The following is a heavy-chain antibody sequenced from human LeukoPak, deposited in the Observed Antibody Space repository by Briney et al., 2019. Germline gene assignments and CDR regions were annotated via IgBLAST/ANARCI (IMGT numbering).Heavy chain of an antibody. CDR1: GGSISSYY. D-gene: IGHD1-1*01. Sequence: SETLSLTCSVSGGSISSYYWSWIRQSPGKGLEWIGYIYYGGSASYNHSLKSRVTISVDTSKNQFSLKPDSVTATDTAVYYCARRATTTTSGFQYWGQGILVTVSS. V-gene: IGHV4-59*08. J-gene: IGHJ1*01. CDR3: ARRATTTTSGFQY. CDR2: IYYGGSA.